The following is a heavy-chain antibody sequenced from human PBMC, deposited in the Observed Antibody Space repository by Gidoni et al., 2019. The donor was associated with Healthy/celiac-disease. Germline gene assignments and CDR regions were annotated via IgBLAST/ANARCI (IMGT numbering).Heavy chain of an antibody. D-gene: IGHD6-19*01. J-gene: IGHJ4*02. V-gene: IGHV3-23*01. CDR3: ANNVAVASYFDY. CDR2: ISGSGGST. CDR1: GFTFSSYA. Sequence: EVQLLESGGGLVQPGGSLRLSCAASGFTFSSYAMSWVRQAPGKGLEWVSAISGSGGSTYYADSVKGRFTISRDNSKNTLYLQMNSLRAEDTAVYYCANNVAVASYFDYWGQGTLVTVSS.